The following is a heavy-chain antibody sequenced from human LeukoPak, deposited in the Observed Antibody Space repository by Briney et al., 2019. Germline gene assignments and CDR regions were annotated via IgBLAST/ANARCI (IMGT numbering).Heavy chain of an antibody. CDR3: ARRFGYSYGDDDC. D-gene: IGHD5-18*01. V-gene: IGHV4-38-2*02. J-gene: IGHJ4*02. CDR2: IYPSGNT. CDR1: GFSISSGYY. Sequence: SETLSLTCTVSGFSISSGYYWGWIRQPPGKGLEWIGNIYPSGNTYYNPSLKSRVTISIDTSKNQFSLKLSSVTAADTAVYYCARRFGYSYGDDDCWGQGTLVTVSS.